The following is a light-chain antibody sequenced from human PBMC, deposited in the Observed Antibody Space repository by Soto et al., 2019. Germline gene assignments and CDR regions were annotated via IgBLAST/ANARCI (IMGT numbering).Light chain of an antibody. J-gene: IGKJ2*01. CDR1: QSVSSN. CDR3: HQYNNWPPNT. Sequence: EIVMTQSPATLSVSPGERATLPCRASQSVSSNFAWYQQKPGQAPRLLIYGASTRATGIPARFSGSGSGTEFTLTISSLQSEDFALYYCHQYNNWPPNTFGQGTKLEIK. CDR2: GAS. V-gene: IGKV3-15*01.